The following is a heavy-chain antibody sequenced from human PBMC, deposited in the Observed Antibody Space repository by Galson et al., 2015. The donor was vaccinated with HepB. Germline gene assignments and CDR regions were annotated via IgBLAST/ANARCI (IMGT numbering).Heavy chain of an antibody. CDR3: AHLWRLGGRAAQYFDY. CDR1: GFSLSTSGVG. CDR2: IYWDDDK. V-gene: IGHV2-5*02. Sequence: PALVKPTQTLTLTCTFSGFSLSTSGVGVGWIRQPPGKALEWLALIYWDDDKRYSPSLKSRLTITKDTSKNQVVLTMTNMDPVDTATYYCAHLWRLGGRAAQYFDYWGQGTLVTVSS. J-gene: IGHJ4*02. D-gene: IGHD3-16*01.